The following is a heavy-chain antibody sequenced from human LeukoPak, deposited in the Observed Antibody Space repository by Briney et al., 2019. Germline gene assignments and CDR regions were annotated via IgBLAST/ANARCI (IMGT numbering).Heavy chain of an antibody. CDR1: GDSISNYY. CDR2: IYYIGTT. J-gene: IGHJ6*02. D-gene: IGHD1-1*01. Sequence: KSSETLSLTCTVSGDSISNYYWSWVRQPPGKGLEWVGCIYYIGTTNYNPSLKSRVTISVDTSKNQFSLKLNSVTAADTAVYYCAGRRVSTPNWRGDPNYYYNVDVWAPGTTVIVSS. CDR3: AGRRVSTPNWRGDPNYYYNVDV. V-gene: IGHV4-59*01.